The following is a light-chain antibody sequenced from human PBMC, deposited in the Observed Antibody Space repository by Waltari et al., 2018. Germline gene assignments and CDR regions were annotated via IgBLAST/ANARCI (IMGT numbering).Light chain of an antibody. CDR3: AAWDDTLRMV. CDR2: RNN. J-gene: IGLJ2*01. V-gene: IGLV1-47*01. Sequence: QSVLTQPPSASGTPGQRVTISCSGRGSNIGSTYVYWYQHLPGAAPKLLIYRNNQRPSGVPDRFSGSKSGTSASLAISGLQSEDEGNYYCAAWDDTLRMVFGGGTKLTVL. CDR1: GSNIGSTY.